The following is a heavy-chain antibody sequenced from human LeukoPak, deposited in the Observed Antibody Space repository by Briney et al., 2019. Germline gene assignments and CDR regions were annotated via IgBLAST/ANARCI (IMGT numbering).Heavy chain of an antibody. Sequence: SETLSLTCTVSVGSISSSSYYWGWIRQPPGKGLEWIGSIYYSGSTYYNPSLKSRVNISVDTSRNQFSLKLSSVTAADTAVYYCATSAGVLRYFDWLLYFQHWGQGTLVTVSS. D-gene: IGHD3-9*01. CDR3: ATSAGVLRYFDWLLYFQH. J-gene: IGHJ1*01. V-gene: IGHV4-39*01. CDR1: VGSISSSSYY. CDR2: IYYSGST.